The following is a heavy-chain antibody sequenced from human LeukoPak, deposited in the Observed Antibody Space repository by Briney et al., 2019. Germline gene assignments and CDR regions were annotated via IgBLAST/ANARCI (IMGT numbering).Heavy chain of an antibody. V-gene: IGHV1-69*01. D-gene: IGHD2-2*02. CDR3: ASGDIVVVPAAILGAFDP. Sequence: GSSVKVSCKASGGTFSSYAISWVRQAPEQGLEWMGGIIPIFGTANYAQKFQGRVTITADESTSTAYMELSSLRSEDTAVYYCASGDIVVVPAAILGAFDPWGQGTLVTVSS. CDR2: IIPIFGTA. J-gene: IGHJ5*02. CDR1: GGTFSSYA.